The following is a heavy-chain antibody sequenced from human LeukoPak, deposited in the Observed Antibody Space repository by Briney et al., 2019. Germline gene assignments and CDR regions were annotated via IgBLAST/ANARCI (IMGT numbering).Heavy chain of an antibody. V-gene: IGHV1-2*02. CDR2: INPNSGGT. J-gene: IGHJ5*02. D-gene: IGHD1-26*01. CDR3: ASSSGSYSNWFDP. Sequence: GASVKVSCKASGYTFTGYYMHWVRQAPGQGLEWMGWINPNSGGTNYAQKFQGRVTMTRDTSISTAYMELSRLRSDDTAVYYCASSSGSYSNWFDPWGQGTLVTVSS. CDR1: GYTFTGYY.